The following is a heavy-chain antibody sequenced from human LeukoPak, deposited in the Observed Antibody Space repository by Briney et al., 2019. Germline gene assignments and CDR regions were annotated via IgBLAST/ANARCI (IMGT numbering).Heavy chain of an antibody. CDR1: GFTFSSYA. CDR2: ISGSGGST. J-gene: IGHJ3*02. CDR3: ARVLNYYDSSGYPSGAFDI. Sequence: GGSLRLSCAASGFTFSSYAMSWVRQAPGKGLEWVSAISGSGGSTYYADSVKGRFTISRDNSKNTLYLQMNSLRAEDTAVYYCARVLNYYDSSGYPSGAFDIWGQGTMVTVSS. V-gene: IGHV3-23*01. D-gene: IGHD3-22*01.